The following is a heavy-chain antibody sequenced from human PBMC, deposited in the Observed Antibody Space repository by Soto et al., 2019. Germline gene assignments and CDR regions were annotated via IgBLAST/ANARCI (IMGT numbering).Heavy chain of an antibody. Sequence: QITLKESGPTLVKPTQTLTLTCTFTGFSLSTSGVGVAWIRQPPGEALEWLALIYWDADKRYRPSLESRLTITKATSKTQVVLTMTNMHSVDTATYYCAYLPCSGGSCYWFSFSGMDVWGQGTTVTVSS. CDR3: AYLPCSGGSCYWFSFSGMDV. D-gene: IGHD2-15*01. V-gene: IGHV2-5*02. CDR2: IYWDADK. J-gene: IGHJ6*02. CDR1: GFSLSTSGVG.